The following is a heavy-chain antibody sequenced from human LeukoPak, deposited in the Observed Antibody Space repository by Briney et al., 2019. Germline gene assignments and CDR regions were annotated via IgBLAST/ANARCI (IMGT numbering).Heavy chain of an antibody. CDR3: VKDLTSVGSGWYGGDY. CDR1: GFTFSSYA. V-gene: IGHV3-64D*09. D-gene: IGHD6-19*01. Sequence: GGSLRLSCLASGFTFSSYAMHWVRQAPRKGLEYVADITGNGDSTYYPDSVKGRFTISRDNSKNTLYLQMNNLRIEDTAVYYCVKDLTSVGSGWYGGDYWGQGTLVTVSS. J-gene: IGHJ4*02. CDR2: ITGNGDST.